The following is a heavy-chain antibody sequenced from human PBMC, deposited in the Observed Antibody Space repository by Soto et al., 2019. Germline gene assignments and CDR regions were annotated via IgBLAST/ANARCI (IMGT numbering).Heavy chain of an antibody. Sequence: ASVKVSCTACGYTFTSYYMHCVRQAPGQGLEWMGIINPSGGSTSYAQKFQGRVTMTRDTSTSTVYMELSSLRSEDTAVYYCAFADTAMGLPGFDYWGQGTLVTVSS. CDR1: GYTFTSYY. J-gene: IGHJ4*02. CDR2: INPSGGST. D-gene: IGHD5-18*01. V-gene: IGHV1-46*03. CDR3: AFADTAMGLPGFDY.